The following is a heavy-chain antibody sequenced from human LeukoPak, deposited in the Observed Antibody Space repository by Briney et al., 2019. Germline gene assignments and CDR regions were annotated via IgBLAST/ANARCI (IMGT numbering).Heavy chain of an antibody. CDR1: GFTFSIYE. J-gene: IGHJ6*03. V-gene: IGHV3-48*03. Sequence: GGSLRLSCAASGFTFSIYEMNWVRQPPGKGLEWLSHISTSGNTIHYANSVEGRFTISRDDAKNSLYLQMNSLRVEDTALYFCARDATTAVGWVYMDVWGKGTTVTISS. CDR3: ARDATTAVGWVYMDV. D-gene: IGHD1-1*01. CDR2: ISTSGNTI.